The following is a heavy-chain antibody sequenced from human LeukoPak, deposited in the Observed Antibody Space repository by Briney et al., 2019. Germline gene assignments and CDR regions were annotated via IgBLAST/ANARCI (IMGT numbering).Heavy chain of an antibody. Sequence: GGSLRLSCAASGFTFDDYAMHWVRQAPGKGLEWVSLISWDGGSTYYADSVKGRFTISRDNSKNSLYLQMNSLRAEDTALYYCAKEESTVTPVGYYYYMDVWGKGTTVTVSS. CDR3: AKEESTVTPVGYYYYMDV. V-gene: IGHV3-43D*03. J-gene: IGHJ6*03. CDR1: GFTFDDYA. CDR2: ISWDGGST. D-gene: IGHD4-17*01.